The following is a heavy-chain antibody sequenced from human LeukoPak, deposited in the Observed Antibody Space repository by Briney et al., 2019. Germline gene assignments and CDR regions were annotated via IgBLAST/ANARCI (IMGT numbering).Heavy chain of an antibody. J-gene: IGHJ5*02. Sequence: GGSLRLSCAASGFSFSTYPMSWVRQAPGKGLDWVSAISDSGDNKQYADSVKGRFTISRDNSKSTLYLQMNNLRVEDTAVYYCAGWYDSNGYAWGQGTLVTVSS. CDR2: ISDSGDNK. D-gene: IGHD3-22*01. CDR1: GFSFSTYP. CDR3: AGWYDSNGYA. V-gene: IGHV3-23*01.